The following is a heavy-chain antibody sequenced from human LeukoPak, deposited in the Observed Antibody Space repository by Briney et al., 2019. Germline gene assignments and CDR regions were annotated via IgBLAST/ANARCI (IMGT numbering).Heavy chain of an antibody. CDR1: GVSFSDYY. CDR3: ARRGGNGLDY. Sequence: SETLSLTCAVYGVSFSDYYWSWIRQPPGKGLEWIGEIQYSADTNYNPSLKSRVTISVDTSKNQFSLKLSSVTAADTAVYYCARRGGNGLDYWGQGTLVTVSS. V-gene: IGHV4-34*01. J-gene: IGHJ4*02. CDR2: IQYSADT. D-gene: IGHD4-23*01.